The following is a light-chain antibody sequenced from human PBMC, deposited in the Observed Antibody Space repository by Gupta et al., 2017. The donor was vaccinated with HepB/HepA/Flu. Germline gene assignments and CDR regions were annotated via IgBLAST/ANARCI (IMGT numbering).Light chain of an antibody. CDR1: QSISSY. Sequence: DIQMTQSPSSLSASVGDRVTITCRASQSISSYLNWYQQKPGKAPKLLIYAASSWQSGVPSRFSGSGSGTDFTLTISSLQPEDFATYYCQQCYSTPWTFGQGTKVEIK. CDR2: AAS. J-gene: IGKJ1*01. CDR3: QQCYSTPWT. V-gene: IGKV1-39*01.